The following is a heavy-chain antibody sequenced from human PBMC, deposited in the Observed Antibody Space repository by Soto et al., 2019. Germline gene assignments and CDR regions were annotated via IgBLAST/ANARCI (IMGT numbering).Heavy chain of an antibody. Sequence: QVQVVESGGGVVQPGRSLILYCATSGFTFSSSGMHWVRQAPGKGLEWGALIWYDGINEYYVDSVKGRFTIYRDNAKDTLSLQMNSLRAEDTAVYYCARELYYVDSRVYFDFRGQGTLVTVSS. V-gene: IGHV3-33*01. CDR1: GFTFSSSG. CDR3: ARELYYVDSRVYFDF. D-gene: IGHD3-16*01. CDR2: IWYDGINE. J-gene: IGHJ4*02.